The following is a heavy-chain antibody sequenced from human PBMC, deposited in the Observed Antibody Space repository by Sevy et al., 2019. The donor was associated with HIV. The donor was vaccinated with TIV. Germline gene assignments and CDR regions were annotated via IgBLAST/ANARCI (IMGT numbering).Heavy chain of an antibody. J-gene: IGHJ6*02. Sequence: SETLSLTCVVSGGSFSGYYWTWIRQPPGKGLEWIGEINKSATPNHNPSLKSRVTISVDTSKNQFSLKLKSVTAADTAVYFCAGGIAAAGNSYYYGMDVWVQGTTVTVSS. CDR1: GGSFSGYY. CDR2: INKSATP. V-gene: IGHV4-34*01. D-gene: IGHD6-13*01. CDR3: AGGIAAAGNSYYYGMDV.